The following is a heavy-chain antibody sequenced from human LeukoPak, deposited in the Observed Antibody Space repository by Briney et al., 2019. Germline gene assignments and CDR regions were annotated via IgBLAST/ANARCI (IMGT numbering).Heavy chain of an antibody. V-gene: IGHV4-38-2*02. J-gene: IGHJ4*02. CDR1: GSSISSGYY. D-gene: IGHD3-10*01. Sequence: SETLSLTCTVSGSSISSGYYWGWIRQPPGKGLEWIGNVYHSGTTYYNPSLKSRITILVDTSKSQFPLNLRSVTAADTAVYYCARIWYTYGSPYFDYWGQGTLVTVPS. CDR3: ARIWYTYGSPYFDY. CDR2: VYHSGTT.